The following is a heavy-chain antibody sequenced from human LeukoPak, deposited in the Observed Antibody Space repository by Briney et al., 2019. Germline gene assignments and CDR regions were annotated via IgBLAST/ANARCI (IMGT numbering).Heavy chain of an antibody. V-gene: IGHV1-2*02. CDR2: INPNSGGT. Sequence: GASVKVSCKASGYTFTGYYMHWVRQAPGQGLEWMGWINPNSGGTNYAQKFQGRVTMTRDTSISTAYMELSRLRSDDTAVYYCARNIYYYDSSGADAFDIWGQGTMVTVSS. D-gene: IGHD3-22*01. CDR3: ARNIYYYDSSGADAFDI. CDR1: GYTFTGYY. J-gene: IGHJ3*02.